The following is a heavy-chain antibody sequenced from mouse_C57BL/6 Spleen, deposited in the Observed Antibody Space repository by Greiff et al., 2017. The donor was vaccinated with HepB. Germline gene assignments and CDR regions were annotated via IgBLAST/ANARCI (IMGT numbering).Heavy chain of an antibody. Sequence: DVHLVESGGGLVKPGGSLKLSCAASGFTFSSYAMSWVRQTPEKRLEWVATISDGGSYTYYPDNVKGRFTISRDNAKNNLYLQMSHLKSEDTAMYYCARKGTGTAFAYWGQGTLVTVSA. D-gene: IGHD4-1*01. CDR1: GFTFSSYA. J-gene: IGHJ3*01. CDR3: ARKGTGTAFAY. CDR2: ISDGGSYT. V-gene: IGHV5-4*01.